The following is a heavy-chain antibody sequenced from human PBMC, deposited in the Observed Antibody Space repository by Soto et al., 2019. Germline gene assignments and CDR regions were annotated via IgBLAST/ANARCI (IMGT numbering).Heavy chain of an antibody. CDR1: GFTFSDYY. V-gene: IGHV3-11*01. Sequence: QVQLVESGGGLVKPGGSLRLSCAASGFTFSDYYMSWVRQAPGKGLEWLSYISGSGSAMYYVNSVKGRFTISRDNAKNSLFLQMNSLGAEDTAVYSCARDQNVESRCWNSYGMDDWGQGTTVTVSS. D-gene: IGHD6-13*01. CDR2: ISGSGSAM. CDR3: ARDQNVESRCWNSYGMDD. J-gene: IGHJ6*02.